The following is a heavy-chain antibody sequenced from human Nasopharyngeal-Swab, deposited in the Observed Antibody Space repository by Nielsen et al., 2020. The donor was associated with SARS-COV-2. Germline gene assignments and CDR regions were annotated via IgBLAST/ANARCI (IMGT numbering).Heavy chain of an antibody. Sequence: GESLKISCAASGFTFSGYSMNWVRQAPGKGLEWVSSISSSSSYIYYADSVKGRFTISRDNAKNSLYLQMNSLRAEDTAVYYCARLSKQWLVRPYWYFDLWGRGTLVTVSS. J-gene: IGHJ2*01. D-gene: IGHD6-19*01. CDR3: ARLSKQWLVRPYWYFDL. CDR2: ISSSSSYI. V-gene: IGHV3-21*01. CDR1: GFTFSGYS.